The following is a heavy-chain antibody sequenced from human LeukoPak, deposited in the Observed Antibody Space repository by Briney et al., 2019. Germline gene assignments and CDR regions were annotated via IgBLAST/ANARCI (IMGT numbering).Heavy chain of an antibody. V-gene: IGHV1-2*02. CDR1: GYTFTGYY. CDR2: INPNSGGT. CDR3: ARSRDYYDSSGYYDRAPLDY. J-gene: IGHJ4*02. D-gene: IGHD3-22*01. Sequence: ASVKVSCKASGYTFTGYYMHWVRQAPGQGLEWMGWINPNSGGTNYAQKFQGRVTMTRDTSISTAYMELSRLRSDDTAVYYCARSRDYYDSSGYYDRAPLDYWGQGTLVTVST.